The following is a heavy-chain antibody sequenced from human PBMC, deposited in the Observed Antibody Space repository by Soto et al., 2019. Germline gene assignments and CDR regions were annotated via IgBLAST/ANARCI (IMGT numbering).Heavy chain of an antibody. CDR3: GRDVDLGEGGRSSGVPWDA. J-gene: IGHJ6*03. CDR1: GFTVSSKY. CDR2: IQSGGPT. Sequence: GGSLRLSCAASGFTVSSKYMSWVRQAPGKGLEWVSLIQSGGPTYYADSVKGRFTISRDTSENTVHLQMDSLRAEDTAVYYCGRDVDLGEGGRSSGVPWDAWGKGITVT. V-gene: IGHV3-66*01. D-gene: IGHD2-15*01.